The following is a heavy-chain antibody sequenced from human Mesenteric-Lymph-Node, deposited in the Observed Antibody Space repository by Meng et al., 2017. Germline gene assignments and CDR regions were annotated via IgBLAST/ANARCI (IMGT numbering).Heavy chain of an antibody. D-gene: IGHD6-6*01. CDR2: IKSKTDGGTT. Sequence: GGSLRLSCAASGFTFSNAWMSWVRQAPGKGLEWVGRIKSKTDGGTTDYAAPVKGRFTISRDNAKNSLYLQMNSLRAEDTAVYYCAREAPSIALDYWGQGTLVTVSS. CDR3: AREAPSIALDY. J-gene: IGHJ4*02. V-gene: IGHV3-15*01. CDR1: GFTFSNAW.